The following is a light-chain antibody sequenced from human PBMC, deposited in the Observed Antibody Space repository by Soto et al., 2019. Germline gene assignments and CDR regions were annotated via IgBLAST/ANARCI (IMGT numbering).Light chain of an antibody. CDR3: QHYHTSPRT. V-gene: IGKV3-20*01. CDR2: RAS. CDR1: QSISYDY. J-gene: IGKJ1*01. Sequence: DIVLTQSPGTLSLSPGDRATLSCRASQSISYDYLAWYQQRPGQAPTLLIYRASTRATDIPDRFSGSGSGTNFTLTISRLEPEDFAVYYCQHYHTSPRTFGQGTKGEV.